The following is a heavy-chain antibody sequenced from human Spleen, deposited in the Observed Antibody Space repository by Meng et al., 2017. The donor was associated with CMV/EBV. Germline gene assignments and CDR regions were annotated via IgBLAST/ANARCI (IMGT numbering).Heavy chain of an antibody. CDR1: GYYFSSYK. CDR2: IFPRDSET. Sequence: GGSLRLSCKGSGYYFSSYKIGWVRQMPGKGLEWMGIIFPRDSETTYSPSFQGQVTISADRSISTAYLQWSSLQASDTAIYFCARQSLIFGVLTDREFDIWGQGTMVTVSS. J-gene: IGHJ3*02. V-gene: IGHV5-51*01. D-gene: IGHD3-3*01. CDR3: ARQSLIFGVLTDREFDI.